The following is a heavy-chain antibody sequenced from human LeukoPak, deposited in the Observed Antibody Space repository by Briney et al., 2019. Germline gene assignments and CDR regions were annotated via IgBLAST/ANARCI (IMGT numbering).Heavy chain of an antibody. CDR2: IIPIFGTA. CDR1: GGTFSSYA. V-gene: IGHV1-69*13. CDR3: ARDDLRWSYDSSGYYPDWFDP. D-gene: IGHD3-22*01. Sequence: SVKVSCKASGGTFSSYAISWVRQAPGQGLEWMGGIIPIFGTANYAQKFQGRVTITADESTSTAYMELSSLRSEDTAVYYCARDDLRWSYDSSGYYPDWFDPWGQGTLVTASS. J-gene: IGHJ5*02.